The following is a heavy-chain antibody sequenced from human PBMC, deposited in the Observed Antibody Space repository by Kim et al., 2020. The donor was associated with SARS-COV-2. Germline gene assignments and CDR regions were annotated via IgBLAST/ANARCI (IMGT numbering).Heavy chain of an antibody. CDR1: GFTFSSYA. Sequence: GGSLRLSCAASGFTFSSYAMHWVRQAPGKGLEWVAVISYDGSNKYYADSVKGRFTISRDNSKNTLYLQMNSLRAEDTAVYYCARDDYSNKINYYYYYMDVWGKGTTVTVSS. J-gene: IGHJ6*03. CDR3: ARDDYSNKINYYYYYMDV. D-gene: IGHD4-4*01. V-gene: IGHV3-30-3*01. CDR2: ISYDGSNK.